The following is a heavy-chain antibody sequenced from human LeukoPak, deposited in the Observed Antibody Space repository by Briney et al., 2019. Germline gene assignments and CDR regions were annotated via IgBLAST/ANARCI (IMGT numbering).Heavy chain of an antibody. V-gene: IGHV4-31*03. Sequence: SETLSLTCTVSAGSISIGVYYCSSIRQHPGKGLEWIGYIYYSGSTYSNPSLKSRLTMSVDISKNQFSLKLSSVTAAETAVYYCARGVKGLRGAFDIWGQGTMVTVSS. CDR2: IYYSGST. CDR1: AGSISIGVYY. D-gene: IGHD3-10*01. CDR3: ARGVKGLRGAFDI. J-gene: IGHJ3*02.